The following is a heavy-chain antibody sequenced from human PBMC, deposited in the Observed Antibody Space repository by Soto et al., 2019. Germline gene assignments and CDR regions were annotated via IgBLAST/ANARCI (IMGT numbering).Heavy chain of an antibody. CDR2: IIPIFGTA. CDR3: ARGIEYSSSSWDYYYGMDV. CDR1: GGTFSSYA. V-gene: IGHV1-69*12. D-gene: IGHD6-6*01. J-gene: IGHJ6*02. Sequence: QVQLVQSGAAVKKPGSSVKVSCKASGGTFSSYAISWVRQAPGQGLEWMGGIIPIFGTANYAQKFQGRVTITADESTSXAXXELSSLRSEDTAVYYCARGIEYSSSSWDYYYGMDVWGQGTTVTVSS.